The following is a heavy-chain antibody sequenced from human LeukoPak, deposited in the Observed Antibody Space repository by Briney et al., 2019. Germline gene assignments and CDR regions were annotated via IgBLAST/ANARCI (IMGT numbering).Heavy chain of an antibody. CDR2: IIPIFGTA. CDR3: ADERGCSSTSCYTDDNWFDP. CDR1: GGTFSSYA. Sequence: SVKVSCKASGGTFSSYAIGWVRQAPGQGLEWMGGIIPIFGTANYAQKFQGRVTITADESTSTAYMELSSLRSEDTAVYYCADERGCSSTSCYTDDNWFDPWGQGTLVTVSS. D-gene: IGHD2-2*02. V-gene: IGHV1-69*01. J-gene: IGHJ5*02.